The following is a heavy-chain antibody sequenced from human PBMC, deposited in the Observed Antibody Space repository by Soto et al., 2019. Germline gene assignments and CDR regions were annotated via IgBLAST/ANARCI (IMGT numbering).Heavy chain of an antibody. V-gene: IGHV3-30-3*01. CDR1: GFTFSSYA. CDR2: ISYDGSNK. D-gene: IGHD6-6*01. J-gene: IGHJ6*02. Sequence: PGGSLRLSCAASGFTFSSYAMHWVRQAPGKGLEWVAVISYDGSNKYYADSVKGRFTISRDNSKNTLYLQMNSLRAEDTAVYYCAREEYSSSSGKYYYYYGMDVWGQGTTVTVSS. CDR3: AREEYSSSSGKYYYYYGMDV.